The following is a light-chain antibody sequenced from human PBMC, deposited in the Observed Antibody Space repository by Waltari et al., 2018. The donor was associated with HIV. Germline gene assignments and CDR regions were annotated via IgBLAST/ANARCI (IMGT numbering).Light chain of an antibody. V-gene: IGKV3-20*01. Sequence: ETVLTQSPGPLSLSPGERATLSCRASQSVSSSYLAWYQQKPGQAPRLLIYGASSRATGIPDRFSGSCSGTDFTHTISRLEPEDFAVYYCQQYGSSPYTFGQGTKLEI. CDR1: QSVSSSY. CDR2: GAS. J-gene: IGKJ2*01. CDR3: QQYGSSPYT.